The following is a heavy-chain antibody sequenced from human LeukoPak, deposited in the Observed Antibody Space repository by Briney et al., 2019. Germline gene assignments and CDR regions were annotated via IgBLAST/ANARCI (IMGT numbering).Heavy chain of an antibody. Sequence: GGSLRLSCAASGFTVSSTYMSWVRQAPGKGLEWVSIIYSAGSTYYADSVKGRFTISRDNSKNTLYLQMNSLRAEDTAVYYCAKDRIGAYSSSWYYFDYWGQGTLVTVSS. CDR2: IYSAGST. CDR1: GFTVSSTY. J-gene: IGHJ4*02. CDR3: AKDRIGAYSSSWYYFDY. V-gene: IGHV3-53*01. D-gene: IGHD6-13*01.